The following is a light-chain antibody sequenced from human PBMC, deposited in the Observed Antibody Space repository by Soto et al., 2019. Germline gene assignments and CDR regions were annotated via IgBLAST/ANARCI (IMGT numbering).Light chain of an antibody. CDR3: HQRQSWPRT. CDR1: QSVNSK. Sequence: EIVMTQSPATLSVSPWERVSLSCRASQSVNSKLAWYQQKPGQAPRLLIYGASSRATGIPDRFSGSGSGTDFTLTISDVQPEDFAVYYCHQRQSWPRTFGHGTKVDIK. V-gene: IGKV3D-15*01. J-gene: IGKJ1*01. CDR2: GAS.